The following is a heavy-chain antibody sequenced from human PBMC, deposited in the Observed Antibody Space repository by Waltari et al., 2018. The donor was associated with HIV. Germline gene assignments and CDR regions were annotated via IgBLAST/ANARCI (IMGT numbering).Heavy chain of an antibody. J-gene: IGHJ1*01. CDR1: GYSFTDYY. CDR2: INPNNGST. Sequence: QVQLVQSGTEVKEPGASVKVSCKASGYSFTDYYIRWVRQAPEQGLEWMGWINPNNGSTNYAQKFQGRVTMTIVTSITTAYMELTRLTSDDAAVFYCARGMMPIPEYFHLWGQGTLLTVSS. V-gene: IGHV1-2*02. D-gene: IGHD3-16*01. CDR3: ARGMMPIPEYFHL.